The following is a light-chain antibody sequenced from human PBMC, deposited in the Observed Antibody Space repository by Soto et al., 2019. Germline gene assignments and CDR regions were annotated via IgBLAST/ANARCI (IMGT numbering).Light chain of an antibody. CDR1: QSISGY. V-gene: IGKV1-39*01. CDR2: AAS. Sequence: DIQMPQSPSSLSASVGDRVTITCRASQSISGYLNWYQQKPGKAPKLLIYAASSLQSGVPSRFSGSGSGTDFTLTISSLQPEDFATYYCQESSSIPKTFGQGTKVEIK. J-gene: IGKJ1*01. CDR3: QESSSIPKT.